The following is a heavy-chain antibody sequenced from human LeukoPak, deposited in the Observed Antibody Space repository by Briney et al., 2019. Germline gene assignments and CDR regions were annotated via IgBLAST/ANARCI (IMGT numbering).Heavy chain of an antibody. V-gene: IGHV3-7*01. Sequence: GGSLRLSCAASGFPFNVQTMSWVRQAPGKGLDWVASMRQDGSEIYYVDSVKGRFTVSRDNPKNSLYLQMNSLRAEDTAVYYCARGGATRGRFENWGQGTLVTVSS. CDR2: MRQDGSEI. CDR3: ARGGATRGRFEN. CDR1: GFPFNVQT. J-gene: IGHJ4*02. D-gene: IGHD1-26*01.